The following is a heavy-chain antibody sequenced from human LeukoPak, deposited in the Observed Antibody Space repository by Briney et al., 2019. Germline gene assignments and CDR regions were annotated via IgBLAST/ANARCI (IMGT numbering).Heavy chain of an antibody. CDR2: IYSDGST. Sequence: GGSLRLFCAASGFIVSGDFMSWVRQAPGKGLEWVSVIYSDGSTYYADSVKGRFTISRDNSKNTLDLQMTGLRAEDTAVYYCARERGRGRDSPWFDYWGQGTLVTVSS. J-gene: IGHJ4*02. CDR1: GFIVSGDF. CDR3: ARERGRGRDSPWFDY. D-gene: IGHD1-26*01. V-gene: IGHV3-53*01.